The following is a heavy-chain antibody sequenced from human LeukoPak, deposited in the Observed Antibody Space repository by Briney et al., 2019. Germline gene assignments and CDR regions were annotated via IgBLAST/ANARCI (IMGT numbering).Heavy chain of an antibody. CDR1: GGSISSGDYY. CDR3: ARVDSSGYYYRREFRY. J-gene: IGHJ4*02. Sequence: SETLSLTCTVSGGSISSGDYYWRWIRQPPGTGLEWIGYIYYSGSTYYNPSLKSRVTISVDTSKNQFSLKLSSVTAADTAVYYCARVDSSGYYYRREFRYWGQGTLVTVSS. D-gene: IGHD3-22*01. CDR2: IYYSGST. V-gene: IGHV4-30-4*01.